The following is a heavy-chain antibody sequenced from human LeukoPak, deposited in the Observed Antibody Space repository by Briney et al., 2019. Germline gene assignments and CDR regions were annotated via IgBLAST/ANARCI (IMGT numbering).Heavy chain of an antibody. J-gene: IGHJ5*02. CDR3: AILTANLFDP. Sequence: PSETLSLTCAVYGGSFSGYYWSWIRQPPGKGLEWIGEINHSGSTNYNPSLKSRVTISVDTSKNQFSLKLSSVTAADTAVYYCAILTANLFDPWGQGTLVTVSS. D-gene: IGHD2-21*02. CDR1: GGSFSGYY. CDR2: INHSGST. V-gene: IGHV4-34*01.